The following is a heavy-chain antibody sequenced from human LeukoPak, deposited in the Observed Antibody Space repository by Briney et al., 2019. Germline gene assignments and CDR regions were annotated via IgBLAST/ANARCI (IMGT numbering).Heavy chain of an antibody. CDR1: GYTFTGDY. D-gene: IGHD5-18*01. V-gene: IGHV1-2*02. Sequence: ASVNVSCKASGYTFTGDYMHWVRQAPGQGLEWMGWINPNSGGTNYAQKFQGRVTMTRDTSISTAYMELSRLRSDDTAVYYCAREGIQVWLLGAYWGQGTLVTVSS. CDR3: AREGIQVWLLGAY. J-gene: IGHJ4*02. CDR2: INPNSGGT.